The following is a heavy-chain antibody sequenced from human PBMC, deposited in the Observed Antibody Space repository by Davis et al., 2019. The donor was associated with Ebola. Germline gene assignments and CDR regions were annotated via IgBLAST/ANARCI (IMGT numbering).Heavy chain of an antibody. CDR3: ARVEPQGAFDI. Sequence: PGGSLRLSCAASGFTFSSYAMHWVRQAPGKGLEWVAVISYDGSNKYYADSVKGRFTISRDNSKNTLYLQMNSLRAEDTAVYYCARVEPQGAFDIWGQGTTVTVSS. J-gene: IGHJ3*02. CDR1: GFTFSSYA. V-gene: IGHV3-30-3*01. CDR2: ISYDGSNK. D-gene: IGHD1-14*01.